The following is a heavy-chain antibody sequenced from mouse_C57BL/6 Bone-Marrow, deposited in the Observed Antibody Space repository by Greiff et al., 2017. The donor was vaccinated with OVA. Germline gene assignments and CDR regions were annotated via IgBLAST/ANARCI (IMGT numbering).Heavy chain of an antibody. CDR1: GFTFSDYY. J-gene: IGHJ3*01. CDR2: ISNGGGST. V-gene: IGHV5-12*01. D-gene: IGHD1-1*01. Sequence: EVKLVESGGGLVQPGGSLKLSCAASGFTFSDYYMYWVRQTPEKRLEWVAYISNGGGSTYYPDTVKGRFTISRDNAKNTLYLQMSRLKSEDTAMYYCASDYYGSSPWFAYWGQGTLVTVSA. CDR3: ASDYYGSSPWFAY.